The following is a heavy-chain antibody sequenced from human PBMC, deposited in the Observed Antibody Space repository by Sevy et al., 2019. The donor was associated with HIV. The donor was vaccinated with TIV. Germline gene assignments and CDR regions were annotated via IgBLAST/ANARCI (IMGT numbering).Heavy chain of an antibody. CDR1: GDSISRSSYY. CDR2: IYSTGST. J-gene: IGHJ2*01. V-gene: IGHV4-39*01. CDR3: ATPRGSDWYEGTGGYFDL. Sequence: SETLSLTCTVSGDSISRSSYYWGWIRQPPGKGLEWIGSIYSTGSTSYTPSLKSRVTLSADTSKNQFSLKLDSVSAADTAVYYCATPRGSDWYEGTGGYFDLWGRGALVTVSS. D-gene: IGHD6-19*01.